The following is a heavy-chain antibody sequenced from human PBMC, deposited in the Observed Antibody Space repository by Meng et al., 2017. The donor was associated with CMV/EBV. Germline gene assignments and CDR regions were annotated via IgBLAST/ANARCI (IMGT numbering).Heavy chain of an antibody. CDR2: IYSGGSST. J-gene: IGHJ4*02. V-gene: IGHV3-23*03. D-gene: IGHD3-3*01. Sequence: GESLKISCAASGFTFSSYSMSWVRQAPGKGLEWVSVIYSGGSSTYYADSVKGRFTISRDNSKNTMYLQMNSLRAENTAVYYCATAYNSAIFGVVGYFDYWGQGTLVTVSS. CDR1: GFTFSSYS. CDR3: ATAYNSAIFGVVGYFDY.